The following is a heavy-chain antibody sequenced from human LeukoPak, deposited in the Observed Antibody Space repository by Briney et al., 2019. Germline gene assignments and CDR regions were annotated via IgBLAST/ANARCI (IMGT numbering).Heavy chain of an antibody. CDR2: INHSGST. D-gene: IGHD3-16*01. J-gene: IGHJ4*02. CDR3: ARGFLQGRRGNTGGSFDF. Sequence: SETLSLTCAVYGGSFSGYYWSWIRQPPGKGLEWIGEINHSGSTYYNPSLKSRVAMSVHTSENQFSLRLISVTAADTAMYYCARGFLQGRRGNTGGSFDFWGQGILVTVSS. CDR1: GGSFSGYY. V-gene: IGHV4-34*01.